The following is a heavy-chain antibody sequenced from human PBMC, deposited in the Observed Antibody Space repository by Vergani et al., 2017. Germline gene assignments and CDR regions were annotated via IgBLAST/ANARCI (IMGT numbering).Heavy chain of an antibody. CDR1: GFHFDQYG. J-gene: IGHJ4*02. V-gene: IGHV3-30*02. CDR3: AKDRKSTWYGFDY. Sequence: QVQLVESGGGVVQPGESLRLSCAASGFHFDQYGMHWVRQAPGKGLEWVGYLRADSTGQQYKDSVKGRFTISRDNSKNTMYLQMNSVRSDDTAIYYCAKDRKSTWYGFDYWGKGTLVTVSS. D-gene: IGHD6-13*01. CDR2: LRADSTGQ.